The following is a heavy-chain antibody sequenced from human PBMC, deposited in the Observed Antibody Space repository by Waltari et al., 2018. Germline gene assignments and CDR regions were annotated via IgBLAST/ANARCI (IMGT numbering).Heavy chain of an antibody. J-gene: IGHJ6*02. V-gene: IGHV4-59*01. CDR1: GGSISSYY. CDR3: ARGQYDILTGYPYYYYGMDV. D-gene: IGHD3-9*01. CDR2: IYYSGST. Sequence: QVQLQESGPGLVKPSETLSLTCTVSGGSISSYYWSWIRQPPGKGLEWIGYIYYSGSTNYNPSLKSRVTISVDTSKNQFSLKLSSVTAADTAVYYCARGQYDILTGYPYYYYGMDVWGQGTKV.